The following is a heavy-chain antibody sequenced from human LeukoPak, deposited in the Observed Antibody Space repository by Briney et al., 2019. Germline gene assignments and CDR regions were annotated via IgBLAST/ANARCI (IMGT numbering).Heavy chain of an antibody. CDR1: GFTFDDYG. CDR3: ARGYYYDSSGYLSPLDY. CDR2: INWNGGST. D-gene: IGHD3-22*01. Sequence: GGSLRLSWAASGFTFDDYGVSWVRQTPGKGLEWVSGINWNGGSTGYVDSVKGPFTISRDNAKNSLYLQMNSLRAEDTALYHCARGYYYDSSGYLSPLDYWGQGTLVTVSS. V-gene: IGHV3-20*01. J-gene: IGHJ4*02.